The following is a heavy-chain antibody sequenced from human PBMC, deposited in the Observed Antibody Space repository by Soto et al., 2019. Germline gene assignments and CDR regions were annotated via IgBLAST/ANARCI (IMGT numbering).Heavy chain of an antibody. CDR1: GGSISSGDYY. V-gene: IGHV4-30-4*01. CDR3: ARQVTMIVVAHAENAFDI. Sequence: QVQLQESGPGLVKPSQTLSLTCTVSGGSISSGDYYWSWIRQPPGKGLEWIGYIYYSGSTYYNPSLKSRVTISVDTSKNHFSLKLSSVTAADTAVYYCARQVTMIVVAHAENAFDIWGQGTMVTVSS. CDR2: IYYSGST. J-gene: IGHJ3*02. D-gene: IGHD3-22*01.